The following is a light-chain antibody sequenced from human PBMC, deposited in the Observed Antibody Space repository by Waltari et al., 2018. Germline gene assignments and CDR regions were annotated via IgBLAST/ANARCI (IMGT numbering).Light chain of an antibody. V-gene: IGLV4-69*01. CDR3: QTGGHGTWV. J-gene: IGLJ3*02. CDR1: SGHSSNI. Sequence: QLVLTQSPSASASLGASVKLTCTLSSGHSSNIIAWHQQQPEKGPRYLMKVNSNGSHSKGDESPYLFSGSSSGAERYLTLSNLQSEDEADYFCQTGGHGTWVFGGGTKLTVL. CDR2: VNSNGSH.